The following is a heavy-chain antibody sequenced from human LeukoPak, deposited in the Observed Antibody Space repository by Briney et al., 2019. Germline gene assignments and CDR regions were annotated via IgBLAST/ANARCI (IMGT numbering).Heavy chain of an antibody. CDR1: GYTFTSYA. D-gene: IGHD3-9*01. Sequence: ASVKLSCKASGYTFTSYAMHLVRQAPGQRREWMAWINAGNGNTKYSQEFQGRVTITRDTSASTAYMELSSLRSEDMAVYYCARGFYDILTGYSDFDYWGQGTLVTVSS. J-gene: IGHJ4*02. CDR2: INAGNGNT. CDR3: ARGFYDILTGYSDFDY. V-gene: IGHV1-3*03.